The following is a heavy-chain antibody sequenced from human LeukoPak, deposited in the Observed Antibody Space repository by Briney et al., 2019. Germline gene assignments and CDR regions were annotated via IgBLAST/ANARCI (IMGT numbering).Heavy chain of an antibody. CDR1: GFTFSSYS. Sequence: GGSLRLSCAASGFTFSSYSMNWVRQAPGKGLEWVSSISSSSSYIYYADSVKGRFTISRDNAKNPLYLQMNSLKAEDTAVYYCARDDYYDSSGYYSPPPNWGQGTLVTVSS. CDR2: ISSSSSYI. J-gene: IGHJ4*02. CDR3: ARDDYYDSSGYYSPPPN. V-gene: IGHV3-21*01. D-gene: IGHD3-22*01.